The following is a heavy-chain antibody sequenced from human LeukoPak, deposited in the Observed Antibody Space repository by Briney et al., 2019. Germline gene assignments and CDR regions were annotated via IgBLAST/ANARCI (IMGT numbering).Heavy chain of an antibody. Sequence: GGSLRLSCAASGVTFSRHDMHWVRQATGKGLEWVSAIGYDGDTYYADSVKGRFTISRDKAKNSLYLQMNSLTAGDTAVYYCAIGRRDDYNSPFDYWGQGTLVTVSS. D-gene: IGHD5-24*01. V-gene: IGHV3-13*01. CDR2: IGYDGDT. CDR1: GVTFSRHD. CDR3: AIGRRDDYNSPFDY. J-gene: IGHJ4*02.